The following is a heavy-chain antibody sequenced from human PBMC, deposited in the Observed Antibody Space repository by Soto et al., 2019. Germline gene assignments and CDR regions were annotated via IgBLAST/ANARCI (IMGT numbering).Heavy chain of an antibody. D-gene: IGHD2-21*02. Sequence: QVQLVESGGGVVQPGRSLRLSCAASGFTFSSYGMHWVRQAPGKGLEWGAVISYDGSNKYYAESVKGRFRISRDNYKNTLYLQMNSLRAEDTAVYYCARTDIVVVTAGFDYWGQGTLVTVSS. CDR1: GFTFSSYG. CDR3: ARTDIVVVTAGFDY. J-gene: IGHJ4*02. V-gene: IGHV3-30*03. CDR2: ISYDGSNK.